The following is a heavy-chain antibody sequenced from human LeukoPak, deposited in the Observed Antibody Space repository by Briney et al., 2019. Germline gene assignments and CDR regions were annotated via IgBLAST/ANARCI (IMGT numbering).Heavy chain of an antibody. Sequence: PSETLSLTCAVSGGSISSDNWWTWVRQPPGKGLEWVSTISSSSSNIYYADSVKGRFTISRDNARNSLYLQMNSLRAEDTAVYYCARDPSSGTANWFDPWGQGTLVTVSS. CDR3: ARDPSSGTANWFDP. CDR2: ISSSSSNI. J-gene: IGHJ5*02. CDR1: GGSISSDN. V-gene: IGHV3-21*01. D-gene: IGHD3-22*01.